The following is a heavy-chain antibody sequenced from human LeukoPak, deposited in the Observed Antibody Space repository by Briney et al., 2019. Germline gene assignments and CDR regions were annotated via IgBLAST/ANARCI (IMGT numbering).Heavy chain of an antibody. J-gene: IGHJ4*02. Sequence: SVKVSCKASGGTFSSYAISWVRQAPGQGLEWMGRIIPILGIANYAQKFQGRVTITADKSTSTAYMELSSLRSEDTAAYYCARDFYGDYARGGGGPYWGQGTLVTVSS. V-gene: IGHV1-69*04. CDR2: IIPILGIA. CDR1: GGTFSSYA. CDR3: ARDFYGDYARGGGGPY. D-gene: IGHD4-17*01.